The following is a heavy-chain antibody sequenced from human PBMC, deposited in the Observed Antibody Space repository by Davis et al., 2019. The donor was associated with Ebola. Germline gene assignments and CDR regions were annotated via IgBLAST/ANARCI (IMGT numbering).Heavy chain of an antibody. V-gene: IGHV4-61*01. J-gene: IGHJ6*02. CDR1: GGSISPASGGSISSYY. CDR2: IYYSGST. Sequence: SETLSLTCIVSGGSISPASGGSISSYYWSWIRQPPGKGLEWIGYIYYSGSTNYNPSLKSRVTISVDTSKNQFSLKLSSVTAADTAVYYCARGSEIYYYYGMDVWGQGTTVTVSS. CDR3: ARGSEIYYYYGMDV.